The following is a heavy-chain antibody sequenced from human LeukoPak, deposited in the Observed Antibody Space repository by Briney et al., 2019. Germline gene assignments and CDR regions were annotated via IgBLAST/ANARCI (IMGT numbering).Heavy chain of an antibody. J-gene: IGHJ4*02. CDR2: IWYDGSNK. CDR1: GFTFSSYG. D-gene: IGHD3-3*01. Sequence: PGGSLRLSCAASGFTFSSYGMHWVRQAPGKGLEWVAVIWYDGSNKYYADSVKGRFTISRDNSKSTLYLQMNSLRAEDTAVYYCARRGDLEWLSVDYWGQGTLVTVSS. CDR3: ARRGDLEWLSVDY. V-gene: IGHV3-33*01.